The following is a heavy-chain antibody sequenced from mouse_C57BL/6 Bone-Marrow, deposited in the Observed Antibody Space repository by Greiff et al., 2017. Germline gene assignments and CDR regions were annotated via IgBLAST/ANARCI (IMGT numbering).Heavy chain of an antibody. Sequence: EVKLQESGPGLVKPSQSLSLTCSVTGYSITSGYYWNWIRQFPGNKLEWMGYISYDGSNNYNPSLKNRISITRDTSKNQFFLKLNSVTTEDTATYYCAREGYGSSFYWYFDVWGKGTTVTVSS. V-gene: IGHV3-6*01. CDR3: AREGYGSSFYWYFDV. CDR2: ISYDGSN. J-gene: IGHJ1*03. D-gene: IGHD1-1*01. CDR1: GYSITSGYY.